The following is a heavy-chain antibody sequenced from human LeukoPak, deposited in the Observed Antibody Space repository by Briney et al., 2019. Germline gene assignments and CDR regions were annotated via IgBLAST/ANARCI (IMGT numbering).Heavy chain of an antibody. J-gene: IGHJ5*02. Sequence: GGSLRLSCAASGFSVSSPYMSWVRQAPGKGLEWVSLIYTSGSTFYADSVMGRFTISRDNSKNTLFLQMNSLRAEDSAVYYCTRDRAGTQSWVEFDLWGQGTLVTVSS. V-gene: IGHV3-66*03. CDR3: TRDRAGTQSWVEFDL. D-gene: IGHD3-10*01. CDR2: IYTSGST. CDR1: GFSVSSPY.